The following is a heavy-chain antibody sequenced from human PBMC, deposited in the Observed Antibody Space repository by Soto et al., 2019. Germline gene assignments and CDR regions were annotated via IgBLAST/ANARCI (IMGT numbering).Heavy chain of an antibody. D-gene: IGHD2-15*01. CDR3: AREHKVVNDFEF. J-gene: IGHJ4*02. CDR2: IYSSGAT. Sequence: QVQLQESGPGLLKPSETLSLSCIVSGGSINTYYWNWIRQPAGKGLEWIGRIYSSGATNYNPSLKSRVTMSVDTSENHFSLRLSSVTPADTAVYYCAREHKVVNDFEFWGQGILVTVSS. CDR1: GGSINTYY. V-gene: IGHV4-4*07.